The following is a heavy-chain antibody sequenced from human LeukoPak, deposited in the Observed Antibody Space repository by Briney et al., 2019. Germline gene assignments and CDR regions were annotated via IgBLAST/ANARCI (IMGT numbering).Heavy chain of an antibody. CDR1: GFTFSSYA. CDR2: IGGSGVST. Sequence: GGSLRLSCAASGFTFSSYAMSWVRQAPGKGLEWVSAIGGSGVSTYYADSVKGRFTISRDNSRNTLYLQMNSLRAADTAIYYCAKEYCSSTSCFYWFFDLWGRGTRVAVSS. CDR3: AKEYCSSTSCFYWFFDL. J-gene: IGHJ2*01. V-gene: IGHV3-23*01. D-gene: IGHD2-2*01.